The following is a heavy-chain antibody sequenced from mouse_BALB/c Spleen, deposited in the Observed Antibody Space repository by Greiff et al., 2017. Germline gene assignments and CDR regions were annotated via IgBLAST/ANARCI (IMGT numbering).Heavy chain of an antibody. CDR2: ISYSGST. V-gene: IGHV3-2*02. D-gene: IGHD2-14*01. CDR1: GYSITSDYA. CDR3: ARDRYDGYAMDY. J-gene: IGHJ4*01. Sequence: EVHLVESGPGLVKPSQSLSLTCTVTGYSITSDYAWNWIRQFPGNKLEWMGYISYSGSTSYNPSLKSRISITRDTSKNQFFLQLNSVTTEDTATYYCARDRYDGYAMDYWGQGTSVTVSS.